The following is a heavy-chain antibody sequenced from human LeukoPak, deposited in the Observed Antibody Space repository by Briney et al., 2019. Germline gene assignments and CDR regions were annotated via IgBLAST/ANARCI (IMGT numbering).Heavy chain of an antibody. CDR1: GYSFTSYW. J-gene: IGHJ4*02. CDR2: IDPSDSYT. Sequence: GESLKISCKGSGYSFTSYWISWVRQMPGKGLEWMGRIDPSDSYTNYSPSFQGHVTISADKSISTAYLQWSTLKASDTAMYYCARQGHNFFDFWGQGTLVTVSS. V-gene: IGHV5-10-1*01. CDR3: ARQGHNFFDF.